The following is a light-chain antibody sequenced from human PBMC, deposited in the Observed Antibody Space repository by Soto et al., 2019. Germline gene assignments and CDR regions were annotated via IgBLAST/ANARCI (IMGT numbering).Light chain of an antibody. Sequence: SVLTQPASVSGSPGQSITISCTGTSSDVGSYNLVSWYQQHPGKAPKLMIYEVSKRPSGVSNRFSGSKSGNTASLTISGLQAEDEADYYCCSYTGSSNLYVFGTGTKVTV. CDR2: EVS. V-gene: IGLV2-23*02. CDR1: SSDVGSYNL. J-gene: IGLJ1*01. CDR3: CSYTGSSNLYV.